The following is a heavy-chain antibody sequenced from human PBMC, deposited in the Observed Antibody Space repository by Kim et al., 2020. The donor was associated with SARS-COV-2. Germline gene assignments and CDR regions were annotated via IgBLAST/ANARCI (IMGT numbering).Heavy chain of an antibody. CDR3: TSAGAIGAIDY. CDR1: GFNFGDYA. V-gene: IGHV3-49*03. J-gene: IGHJ4*02. D-gene: IGHD3-10*01. CDR2: IRSKAYGGTT. Sequence: GGSLRLSCTASGFNFGDYAMSWFRQAPGKGLEWVGLIRSKAYGGTTEYAASVKGRFTISRDDSKSIAYLQMNSLKTEDTAVYSCTSAGAIGAIDYWGQGSLVTVSS.